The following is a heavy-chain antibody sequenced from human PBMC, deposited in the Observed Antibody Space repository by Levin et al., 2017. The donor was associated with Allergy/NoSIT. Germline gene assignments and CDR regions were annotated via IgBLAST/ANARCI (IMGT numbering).Heavy chain of an antibody. CDR2: TSSDGSDK. Sequence: PGGSLRLSCAASGFTFSSYAMHWVRQAPGKGLEWVTLTSSDGSDKDYADSVQGRFTISRDNSKNTLFLQMNSLRPEDTAVYDCAKDRQQWLVRIFDSWGQGTLVTVSS. D-gene: IGHD6-19*01. CDR1: GFTFSSYA. J-gene: IGHJ4*02. V-gene: IGHV3-30*18. CDR3: AKDRQQWLVRIFDS.